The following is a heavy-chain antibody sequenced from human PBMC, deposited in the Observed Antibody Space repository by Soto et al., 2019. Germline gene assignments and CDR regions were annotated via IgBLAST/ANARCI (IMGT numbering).Heavy chain of an antibody. J-gene: IGHJ1*01. V-gene: IGHV3-33*01. D-gene: IGHD4-17*01. Sequence: QVQLVESGGGVVQPGRSLRLSCAASGFTFSSYGMHWVRQAAGKGLEWVAVIWYDGSNKYYADSVKGRFTISRDNSKNTLYLQMNSLRAEDTAVYYCASDYGDYVAFQHWGQGTLVTVSS. CDR3: ASDYGDYVAFQH. CDR2: IWYDGSNK. CDR1: GFTFSSYG.